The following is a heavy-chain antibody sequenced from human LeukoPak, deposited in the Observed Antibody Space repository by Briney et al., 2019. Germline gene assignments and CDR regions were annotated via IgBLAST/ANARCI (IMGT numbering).Heavy chain of an antibody. Sequence: SVKVSCKASGGTFRSYAISWVRQAPGQGLEWMGRIIPIFGTANYAQKFQGRVTITTDESTSTAYMELSSLRSEDTAVSYCASRHPGYCSSGSCYSFDWFDPWGRGTLVTVSS. D-gene: IGHD2-15*01. CDR1: GGTFRSYA. V-gene: IGHV1-69*05. CDR2: IIPIFGTA. CDR3: ASRHPGYCSSGSCYSFDWFDP. J-gene: IGHJ5*02.